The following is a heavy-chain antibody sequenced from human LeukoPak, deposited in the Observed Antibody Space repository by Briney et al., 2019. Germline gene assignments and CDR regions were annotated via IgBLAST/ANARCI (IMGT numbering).Heavy chain of an antibody. J-gene: IGHJ4*02. CDR2: ISSSGSTI. D-gene: IGHD6-6*01. CDR3: ARDLRAALYSGYDY. V-gene: IGHV3-11*01. CDR1: GFTFSDYY. Sequence: AGGSLRLSCAASGFTFSDYYMSWIRQAPGKGLELVSYISSSGSTIYYADSVKGRFTISRDNAKNSLYLQMNSLRAEDTAVYYCARDLRAALYSGYDYWGQGTLVTVSS.